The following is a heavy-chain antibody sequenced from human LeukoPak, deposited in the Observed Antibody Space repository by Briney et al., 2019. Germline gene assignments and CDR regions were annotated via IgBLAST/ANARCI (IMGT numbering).Heavy chain of an antibody. CDR1: AFTVTSYP. CDR2: MSYDGSNK. V-gene: IGHV3-30-3*01. J-gene: IGHJ4*02. Sequence: GGSLRLSCAASAFTVTSYPMHWVRQAPGKGLEWVAVMSYDGSNKLYPDSVKGRFTISRDNSENTLYLQMGGLRAEDTAIYYCAKGTGDLGYYFDRWGQGTLVTVSS. CDR3: AKGTGDLGYYFDR. D-gene: IGHD7-27*01.